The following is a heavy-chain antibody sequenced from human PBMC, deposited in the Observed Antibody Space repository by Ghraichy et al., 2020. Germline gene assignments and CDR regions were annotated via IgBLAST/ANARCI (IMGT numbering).Heavy chain of an antibody. CDR3: ARTRGATVTTKWFDP. CDR2: IHPSSGTI. V-gene: IGHV3-48*02. D-gene: IGHD4-17*01. Sequence: GESLNISCAASGFTFSVHGMNWVRQAPGKGLEWVSYIHPSSGTIYYADSVKGRFTISRDNAKSSLNLQMNSLRDEDTAVYYCARTRGATVTTKWFDPWGQGTLVTVSS. J-gene: IGHJ5*02. CDR1: GFTFSVHG.